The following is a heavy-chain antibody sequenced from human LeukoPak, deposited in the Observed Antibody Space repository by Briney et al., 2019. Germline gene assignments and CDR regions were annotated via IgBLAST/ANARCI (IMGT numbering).Heavy chain of an antibody. Sequence: SETLSLTCTVSGASISSSSYYWGWIRQPPGKGLEWIGSIYYSGSTYYNPSLKSRVTISVDTSKNQFSLKLSSVTAADTAVYYCASLAAAGSLPIDSWGQGTLVTVSS. CDR1: GASISSSSYY. J-gene: IGHJ4*02. D-gene: IGHD6-13*01. V-gene: IGHV4-39*07. CDR3: ASLAAAGSLPIDS. CDR2: IYYSGST.